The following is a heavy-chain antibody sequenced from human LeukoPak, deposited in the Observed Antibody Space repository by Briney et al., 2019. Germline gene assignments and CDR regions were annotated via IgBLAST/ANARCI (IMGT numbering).Heavy chain of an antibody. V-gene: IGHV1-2*06. CDR3: ARDWLGP. D-gene: IGHD3-22*01. Sequence: ASVTVSCKCSGYTFTGYYMRWMRQAPGQGGEGMGRINPKSGGTNYAQKFQGRVTMTRDTSISTTYMELSRLRSDDTAVYYCARDWLGPWGQGTLVTVSS. CDR2: INPKSGGT. CDR1: GYTFTGYY. J-gene: IGHJ5*02.